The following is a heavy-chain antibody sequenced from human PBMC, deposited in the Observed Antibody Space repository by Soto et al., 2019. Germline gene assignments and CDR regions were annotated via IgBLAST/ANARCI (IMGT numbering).Heavy chain of an antibody. CDR1: GGSFSGCY. CDR2: INHSGTI. D-gene: IGHD2-21*02. Sequence: PSETLSLTCAVYGGSFSGCYWTWIRQPPGKGLEWIGEINHSGTINFNPSLKSRLTISLDTSKKHFSLKLSSVTDADTAAYYCARADRTLVTSYSLDVWGQGTTVTVSS. J-gene: IGHJ6*02. CDR3: ARADRTLVTSYSLDV. V-gene: IGHV4-34*01.